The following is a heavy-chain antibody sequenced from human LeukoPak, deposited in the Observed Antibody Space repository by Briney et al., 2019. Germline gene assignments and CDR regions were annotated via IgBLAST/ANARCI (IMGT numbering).Heavy chain of an antibody. CDR3: ARRVPYSSSSVYFDY. Sequence: RGSLRLSCAASGFTFSNYGMSWVRQAPGKGLEWVSAISDDGRSTYYADSVKGRFTISKDNSKKTLSLQMNNLRAEDTAVYYCARRVPYSSSSVYFDYWGQGTLVTVSS. CDR1: GFTFSNYG. CDR2: ISDDGRST. V-gene: IGHV3-23*01. D-gene: IGHD6-6*01. J-gene: IGHJ4*02.